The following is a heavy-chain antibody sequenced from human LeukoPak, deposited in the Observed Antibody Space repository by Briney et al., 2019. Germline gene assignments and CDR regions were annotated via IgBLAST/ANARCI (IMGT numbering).Heavy chain of an antibody. CDR1: AGSISSYY. D-gene: IGHD3-22*01. CDR2: IYTSGST. Sequence: SETLSLTCTVSAGSISSYYWSWIRQPAGKGLEWIGHIYTSGSTNYNPSLKSRVTISVDTSKNQFSLKLSSVTAADTAVYYCARDDYDSSGYAIWGQGTMVTVSS. J-gene: IGHJ3*02. CDR3: ARDDYDSSGYAI. V-gene: IGHV4-4*07.